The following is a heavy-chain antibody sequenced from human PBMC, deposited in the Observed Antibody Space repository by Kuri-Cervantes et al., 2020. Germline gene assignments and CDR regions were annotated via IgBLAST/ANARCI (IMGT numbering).Heavy chain of an antibody. Sequence: ASVKVSCKASGYTFTGYYMHWVRQAPGQGLEWMGWINPNSGGTNYAQTFQGRVTMTRDTSISTAYMELSRLRSDDTAVYYCARDISTMIQIGYYGMDVWGQGTTVTVSS. CDR2: INPNSGGT. CDR1: GYTFTGYY. J-gene: IGHJ6*01. D-gene: IGHD3-22*01. V-gene: IGHV1-2*02. CDR3: ARDISTMIQIGYYGMDV.